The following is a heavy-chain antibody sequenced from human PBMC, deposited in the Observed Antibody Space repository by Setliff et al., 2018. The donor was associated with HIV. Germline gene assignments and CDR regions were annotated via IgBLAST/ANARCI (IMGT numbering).Heavy chain of an antibody. CDR2: IFWDDDK. J-gene: IGHJ3*01. V-gene: IGHV2-5*02. CDR1: GFSLSASGVG. Sequence: SGPTLVNPTQTLTVTCIFSGFSLSASGVGVGWIRQPPGKAPEWLALIFWDDDKRYSPPLKSRLTVTKDNSKNQVVLTMTNMDPVDSATYYCARLATLTVRQRAFDFWGQGTVVTVSS. CDR3: ARLATLTVRQRAFDF. D-gene: IGHD2-2*01.